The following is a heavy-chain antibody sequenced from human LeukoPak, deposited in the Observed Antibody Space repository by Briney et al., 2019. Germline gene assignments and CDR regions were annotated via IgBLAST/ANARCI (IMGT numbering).Heavy chain of an antibody. Sequence: PSETLSLTCAVYGGSFSGYYWSWIRQPPGKGLEWIGEINHSGSTNYNPSLKSRVAISVDTSKNQFSLKLSSVTAADTAVYYCARGPRITIFGVVTRRQMDVWGKGTTVTVSS. CDR2: INHSGST. J-gene: IGHJ6*04. D-gene: IGHD3-3*01. CDR1: GGSFSGYY. CDR3: ARGPRITIFGVVTRRQMDV. V-gene: IGHV4-34*01.